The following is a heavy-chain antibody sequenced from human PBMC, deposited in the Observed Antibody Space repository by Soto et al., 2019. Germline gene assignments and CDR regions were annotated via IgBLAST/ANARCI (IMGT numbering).Heavy chain of an antibody. Sequence: SETLSLTCTVSGVSISSYYWSWIRQPPGKGLEWIGYIYYSGSTNYNPSLKSRVTISVDTSKNQFSLKLSSVTAADTAVYYCARRASTVHLYYYYYYMDVWGKGTTVTVSS. D-gene: IGHD6-6*01. CDR1: GVSISSYY. CDR3: ARRASTVHLYYYYYYMDV. J-gene: IGHJ6*03. V-gene: IGHV4-59*08. CDR2: IYYSGST.